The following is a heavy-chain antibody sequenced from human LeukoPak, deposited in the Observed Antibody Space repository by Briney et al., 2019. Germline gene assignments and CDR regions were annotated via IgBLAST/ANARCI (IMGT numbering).Heavy chain of an antibody. Sequence: GSLRLSCAASGFTFSSYWMSWVRQAPGKGLEWVANIKQDGSEKYYVDSVKGRFTISRDNAKNSLYLQMNSLRAEDTAVYYCARARSHSSSPSPDYYYYGMDVWGQGTTVTVSS. CDR2: IKQDGSEK. V-gene: IGHV3-7*01. D-gene: IGHD6-13*01. CDR3: ARARSHSSSPSPDYYYYGMDV. J-gene: IGHJ6*02. CDR1: GFTFSSYW.